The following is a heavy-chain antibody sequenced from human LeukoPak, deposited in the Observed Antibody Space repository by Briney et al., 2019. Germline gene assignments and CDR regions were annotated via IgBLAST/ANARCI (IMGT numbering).Heavy chain of an antibody. CDR3: ARDVAGAGSH. V-gene: IGHV3-74*01. CDR1: GFTFSTYW. CDR2: INEHGSIT. J-gene: IGHJ4*01. Sequence: GGSLRLSCAASGFTFSTYWMYWVRQTPGEGLVWVSRINEHGSITDYADSVRDRFTISRDNAKNTLYLHMNSLRAEDTAMYYCARDVAGAGSHWGHGTLVTVSS. D-gene: IGHD6-19*01.